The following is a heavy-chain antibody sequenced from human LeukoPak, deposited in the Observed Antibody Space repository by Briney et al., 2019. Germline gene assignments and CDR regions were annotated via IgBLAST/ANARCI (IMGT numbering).Heavy chain of an antibody. CDR3: ARGCFVSSGTGFDY. CDR1: GGSISSYY. Sequence: SETLSLTCTVSGGSISSYYWSWIRQPAGKGLEWIGRIYPSGSTNYNPPLKSPVSMSVDTSKNQFSLKLSSVTAADTAVYYCARGCFVSSGTGFDYWGQGTLVTVSS. V-gene: IGHV4-4*07. J-gene: IGHJ4*02. D-gene: IGHD2-8*02. CDR2: IYPSGST.